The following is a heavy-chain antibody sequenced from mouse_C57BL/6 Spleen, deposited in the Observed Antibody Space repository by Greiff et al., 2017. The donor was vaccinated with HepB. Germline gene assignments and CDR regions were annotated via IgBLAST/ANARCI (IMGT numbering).Heavy chain of an antibody. CDR1: GYSITSGYY. V-gene: IGHV3-6*01. J-gene: IGHJ2*01. Sequence: EVHLAESGPGLVKPSQSLSLTCSVTGYSITSGYYWNWIRQFPGNKLEWMGYISYDGSTNYNPSLKNRISITRDTSKNQFFLKLNSVTTEDTATYYCARVVATEDYFDYWGQGTTLTVSS. CDR2: ISYDGST. CDR3: ARVVATEDYFDY. D-gene: IGHD1-1*01.